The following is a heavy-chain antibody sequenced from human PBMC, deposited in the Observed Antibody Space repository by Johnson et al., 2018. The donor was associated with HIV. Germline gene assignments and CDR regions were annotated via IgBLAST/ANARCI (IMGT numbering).Heavy chain of an antibody. CDR1: GFTLRSYG. CDR3: ASTSSGWFYAFDI. CDR2: IWYDGSNK. Sequence: QVQLVESGGGVVQPGGSLRLSCAASGFTLRSYGMHWVRQAPGKGLEWVAVIWYDGSNKYYADSVKGRFTISRDNSKNFLYLQMNSLRAEDTALYYCASTSSGWFYAFDIWGQGTMVTVSS. V-gene: IGHV3-33*03. J-gene: IGHJ3*02. D-gene: IGHD6-19*01.